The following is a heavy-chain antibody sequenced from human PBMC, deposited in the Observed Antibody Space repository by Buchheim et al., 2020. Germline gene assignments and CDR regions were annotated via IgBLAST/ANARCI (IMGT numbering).Heavy chain of an antibody. CDR1: GYTFTTYD. CDR3: AISRSWWALDY. V-gene: IGHV1-3*04. CDR2: INTGNGNP. D-gene: IGHD6-13*01. Sequence: QVQVVQSGAEVKKPGASVKVSCKASGYTFTTYDLHWVYQAPGQRLEYLGWINTGNGNPEFSQKFRGRVTITRDTSASTAYMELNNLRSEDTGVYYCAISRSWWALDYWGQGTL. J-gene: IGHJ4*02.